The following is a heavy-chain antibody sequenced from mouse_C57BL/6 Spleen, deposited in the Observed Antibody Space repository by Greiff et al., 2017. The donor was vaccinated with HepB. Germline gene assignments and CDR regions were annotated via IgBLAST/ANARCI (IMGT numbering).Heavy chain of an antibody. J-gene: IGHJ1*03. CDR3: ARGLLRSHWYFDV. D-gene: IGHD1-1*01. Sequence: VQLKESGGGLVKPGGSLKLSCAASGFTFSDYGMHWVRQAPEKGLEWVAYISSGSSTIYYADTVKGRFTISRDNAKNTLFLQMTSLRSEDTAMYYCARGLLRSHWYFDVWGTGTTVTVSS. V-gene: IGHV5-17*01. CDR2: ISSGSSTI. CDR1: GFTFSDYG.